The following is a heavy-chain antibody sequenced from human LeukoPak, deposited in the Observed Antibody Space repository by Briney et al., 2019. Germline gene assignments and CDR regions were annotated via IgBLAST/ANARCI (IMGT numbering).Heavy chain of an antibody. V-gene: IGHV3-23*01. CDR3: AKKITFGGIMVISLGH. J-gene: IGHJ4*02. D-gene: IGHD3-16*01. Sequence: PGGSLRLSCAASGFTFSSYAMHWVRQAPGKGLEWVSGISSSGGSTYYADSVKGRFTISRDNSKNTLYPQMNSLRAEDTAIYYCAKKITFGGIMVISLGHWGQGTLVTVSS. CDR2: ISSSGGST. CDR1: GFTFSSYA.